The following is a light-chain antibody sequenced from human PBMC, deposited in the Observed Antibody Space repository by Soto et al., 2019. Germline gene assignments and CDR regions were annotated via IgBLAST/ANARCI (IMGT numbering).Light chain of an antibody. CDR3: CSYADTTTWV. CDR2: EVT. Sequence: QYVLTQPASVSGSPGQSITISCTGTSSDVGSHNFVSWYQQRPGKAPKLMIFEVTKRPSGVSDRFSASKSGNTASLAISGVRAEDEADYYCCSYADTTTWVFGGGTKVTVL. V-gene: IGLV2-23*02. J-gene: IGLJ3*02. CDR1: SSDVGSHNF.